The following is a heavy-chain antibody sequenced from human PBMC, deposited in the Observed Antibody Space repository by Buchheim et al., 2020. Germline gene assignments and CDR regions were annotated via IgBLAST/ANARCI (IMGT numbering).Heavy chain of an antibody. V-gene: IGHV3-30*03. CDR2: ISYDGSNK. D-gene: IGHD6-13*01. Sequence: QVQLVESGGGVVQPGRSLRLSCAASGFTFSSYGMHWVRQAPGKGLEWVAVISYDGSNKYYADSVKGRFTISRDNSKNTLYLQMNSLRAEDTAVYYCAREDTPYSSSWYRYYYYYMDVWGKGTT. J-gene: IGHJ6*03. CDR3: AREDTPYSSSWYRYYYYYMDV. CDR1: GFTFSSYG.